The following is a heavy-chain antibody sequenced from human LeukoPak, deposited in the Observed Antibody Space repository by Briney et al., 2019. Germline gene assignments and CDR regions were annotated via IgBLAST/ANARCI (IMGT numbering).Heavy chain of an antibody. CDR3: AKDRNSGTYLVSSDY. J-gene: IGHJ4*02. CDR1: GFKFDDYN. D-gene: IGHD1-26*01. V-gene: IGHV3-23*01. Sequence: GGSLRLSCTAPGFKFDDYNLSWFGKAPGKGLEWVSVISPSGAGSYYADSVKGRFTISRDNSKNTLYLQMNSLRAEDTAVYYCAKDRNSGTYLVSSDYWGQGSLVTVSS. CDR2: ISPSGAGS.